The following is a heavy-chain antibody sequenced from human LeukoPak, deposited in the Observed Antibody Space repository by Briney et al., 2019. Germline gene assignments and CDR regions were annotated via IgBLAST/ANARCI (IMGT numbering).Heavy chain of an antibody. V-gene: IGHV4-59*02. CDR3: ATVAYCGGDCYWGGWFDP. CDR2: IYYSRST. J-gene: IGHJ5*02. Sequence: NTSETLSLACTVSGGSVSSYYWSWIRQPPGEGLEWIGYIYYSRSTNNNPSLKRRVTISVDTSKNQFSLQLSSVTAADTAVYYCATVAYCGGDCYWGGWFDPWGQGTLVTVSS. D-gene: IGHD2-21*01. CDR1: GGSVSSYY.